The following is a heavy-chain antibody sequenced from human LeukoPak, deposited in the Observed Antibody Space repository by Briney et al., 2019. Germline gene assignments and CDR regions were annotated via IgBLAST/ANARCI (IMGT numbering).Heavy chain of an antibody. J-gene: IGHJ4*02. CDR3: VSAYGGLLDY. CDR1: GFTFNTYE. D-gene: IGHD3-16*01. V-gene: IGHV3-48*03. CDR2: ISANGDTI. Sequence: GGSLRLSCAASGFTFNTYEMNWVRQAPGKGLEWISYISANGDTIYYADSVRGRFTISRDNAKNSLSLLMNSLRVEDTALYYCVSAYGGLLDYWGQGSLATVSS.